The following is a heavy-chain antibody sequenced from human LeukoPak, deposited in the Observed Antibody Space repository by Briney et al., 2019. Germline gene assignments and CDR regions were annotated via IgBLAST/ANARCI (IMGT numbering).Heavy chain of an antibody. J-gene: IGHJ4*02. CDR1: GFTFSSYT. CDR2: ISGSGGST. CDR3: GKGEVYYDSRGYPG. V-gene: IGHV3-23*01. Sequence: GGSLRLSCAASGFTFSSYTMNWVRQAPGKGLEWVSAISGSGGSTYYADSVKGRFTISRDNSKNTLYLQMNSLRAEDTAVYYGGKGEVYYDSRGYPGGGKEPLVPVS. D-gene: IGHD3-22*01.